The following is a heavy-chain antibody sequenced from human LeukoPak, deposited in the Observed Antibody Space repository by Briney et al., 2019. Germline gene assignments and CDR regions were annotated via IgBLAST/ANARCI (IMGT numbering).Heavy chain of an antibody. V-gene: IGHV4-39*01. J-gene: IGHJ4*02. Sequence: PSETLSLTCTVSGGSISSSSYYWGWIRQPPGKGLEWIGSIYYSGSTYYNPSLKSRVTISVDTSKNQFSLKLSSVTAADTAVYYCARRGYCSSTSCYYSRGQNYYFDYWGQGTLVTVSS. CDR2: IYYSGST. D-gene: IGHD2-2*01. CDR3: ARRGYCSSTSCYYSRGQNYYFDY. CDR1: GGSISSSSYY.